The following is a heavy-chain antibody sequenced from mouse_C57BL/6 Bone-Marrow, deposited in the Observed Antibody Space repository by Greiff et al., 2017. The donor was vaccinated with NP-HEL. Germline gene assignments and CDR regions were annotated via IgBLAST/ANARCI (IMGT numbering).Heavy chain of an antibody. Sequence: EVQVVESGGGLVKPGGSLKLSCAASGFTFSSYAMSWVRQTPEKRLEWVATISDGGSYTYYPDNVKGRFTISRDNAKNNLYLQMSHLKSEDTAMYYCARHGTGTNYAMDYWGQGTSVTVSS. J-gene: IGHJ4*01. D-gene: IGHD4-1*01. CDR2: ISDGGSYT. CDR3: ARHGTGTNYAMDY. V-gene: IGHV5-4*01. CDR1: GFTFSSYA.